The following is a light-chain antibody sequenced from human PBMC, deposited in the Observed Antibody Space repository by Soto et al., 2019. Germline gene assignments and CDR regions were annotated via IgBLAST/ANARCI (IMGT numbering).Light chain of an antibody. V-gene: IGLV7-43*01. CDR2: STG. CDR3: LLYYLGGRF. CDR1: TGTVTSGYY. Sequence: QAVVNQEPSLTVSPGGTVTLTCASSTGTVTSGYYPNWFQQKPGQAPRPLIYSTGDRHSWTPARFSGSLLGGKAALTLSGVQPEDEAEYYCLLYYLGGRFFGTGTKLTVL. J-gene: IGLJ1*01.